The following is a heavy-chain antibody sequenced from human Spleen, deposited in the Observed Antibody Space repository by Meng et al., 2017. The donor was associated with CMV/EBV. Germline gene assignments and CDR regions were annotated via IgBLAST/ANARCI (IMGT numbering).Heavy chain of an antibody. CDR1: GDSFSNYA. V-gene: IGHV1-69*05. D-gene: IGHD2-2*01. CDR3: ARGLSYLGSTSCCN. Sequence: SVKVSCKASGDSFSNYAITWVRQAPGQGLEWMGGIIPVFGTADTAQKFQGRVTMTTEESASTAYMELSSLRSEDTAVYYCARGLSYLGSTSCCNWGQGTLVTVSS. J-gene: IGHJ4*02. CDR2: IIPVFGTA.